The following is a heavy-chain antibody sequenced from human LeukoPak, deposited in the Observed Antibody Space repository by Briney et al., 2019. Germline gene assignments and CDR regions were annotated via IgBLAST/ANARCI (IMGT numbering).Heavy chain of an antibody. J-gene: IGHJ6*03. CDR1: GFTFDDYA. CDR3: AKGNLESDYYYYYMDV. V-gene: IGHV3-43D*04. D-gene: IGHD3-3*01. CDR2: ISWDGGST. Sequence: PGGSLRPSCAASGFTFDDYAMHWVRQAPGKGLEWVSLISWDGGSTYYADSVKGRFTISRDNSKNSLYLQMNSLRAEDTALYYCAKGNLESDYYYYYMDVWGKGTTVTVSS.